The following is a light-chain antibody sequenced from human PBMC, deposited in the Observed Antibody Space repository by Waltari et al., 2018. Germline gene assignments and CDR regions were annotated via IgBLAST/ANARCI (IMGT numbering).Light chain of an antibody. CDR2: EVS. CDR3: QQYNSWPRT. Sequence: VVMTQSPATLLVFLGGSAPLSCRTNVPLLSNLAWLQQRPGQPPRPLMYEVSTRTADFPVRFTGSRSGTGDEYFLTISSLQPEDCAVYYCQQYNSWPRTFGQGTKVEI. V-gene: IGKV3-15*01. J-gene: IGKJ1*01. CDR1: VPLLSN.